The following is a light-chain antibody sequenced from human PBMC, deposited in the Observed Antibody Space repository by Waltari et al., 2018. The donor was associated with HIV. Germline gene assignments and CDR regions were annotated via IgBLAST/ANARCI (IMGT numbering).Light chain of an antibody. CDR1: QSVNNY. CDR3: QQRNSWPPMYT. V-gene: IGKV3-11*01. CDR2: DAS. Sequence: IVLTQSPATLSLSPGERATLSCRARQSVNNYLGWYQQKPGQAPRLLLYDASNRATGIPARVSGSGSGTDFNLTIKSLEAEDVAVYYCQQRNSWPPMYTFGQGTKLEI. J-gene: IGKJ2*01.